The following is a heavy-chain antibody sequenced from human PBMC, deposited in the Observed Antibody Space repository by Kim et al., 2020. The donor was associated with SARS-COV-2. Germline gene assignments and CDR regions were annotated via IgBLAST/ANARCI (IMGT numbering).Heavy chain of an antibody. CDR2: IGAAGDT. CDR1: GFTFSSYA. V-gene: IGHV3-13*01. Sequence: GGSLRLSCAASGFTFSSYALHWVRQATGKGLEWVSGIGAAGDTYYVGSVKGRFTISRENAKKSLDLQMNSLRAGDTAVYYCARDHYGMDVWGQGTTVTVSS. CDR3: ARDHYGMDV. J-gene: IGHJ6*02.